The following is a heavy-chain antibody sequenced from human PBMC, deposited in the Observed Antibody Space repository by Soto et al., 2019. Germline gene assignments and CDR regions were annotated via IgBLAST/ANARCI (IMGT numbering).Heavy chain of an antibody. CDR2: IDYSGST. J-gene: IGHJ6*02. CDR3: ASRSSGYYYGMDV. Sequence: WTWIRQPPGTGLEWIGYIDYSGSTNYNPSLRSRVTISMDTSRNQFSLKLSSVTAADTALYYCASRSSGYYYGMDVWGQGTTVTVSS. V-gene: IGHV4-59*08. D-gene: IGHD3-22*01.